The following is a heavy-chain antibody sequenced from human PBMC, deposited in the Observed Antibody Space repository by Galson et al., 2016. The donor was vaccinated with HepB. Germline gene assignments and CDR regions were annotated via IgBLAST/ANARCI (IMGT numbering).Heavy chain of an antibody. CDR1: GFTFRNYA. Sequence: SLRLSCAASGFTFRNYALSWVRGAPGKGLEWVSHIDGPTPNTHYADSVRGRFSIYRDNSRDTLYLQMDGLTAEDSAIYYCTTWLSHHFDYWGQGTRVTVSS. V-gene: IGHV3-23*01. J-gene: IGHJ4*02. CDR2: IDGPTPNT. CDR3: TTWLSHHFDY. D-gene: IGHD6-19*01.